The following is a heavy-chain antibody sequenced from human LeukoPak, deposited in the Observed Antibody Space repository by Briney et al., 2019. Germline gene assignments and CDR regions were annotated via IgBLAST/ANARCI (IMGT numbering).Heavy chain of an antibody. CDR2: IYYSGST. J-gene: IGHJ4*02. D-gene: IGHD3-10*01. CDR1: GGSISSSSYY. V-gene: IGHV4-39*07. Sequence: SETLSLTCTVSGGSISSSSYYWGWIRQPPGKGLEWIGSIYYSGSTYYNPSLKSRVTISVDTSKNQFSLRLSSVTAADTAVYYCARSGPFSGFSPAPIDYWGQGTLVTVSS. CDR3: ARSGPFSGFSPAPIDY.